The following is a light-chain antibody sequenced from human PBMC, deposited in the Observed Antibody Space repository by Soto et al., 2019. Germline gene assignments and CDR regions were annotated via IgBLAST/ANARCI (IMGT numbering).Light chain of an antibody. V-gene: IGKV1-5*03. CDR1: QTISSW. CDR3: QQYERYST. J-gene: IGKJ1*01. Sequence: SQMTQSPSTLSASVGGTVTITCRASQTISSWLAWYQQKPGIAPKLLIHKASTLESGVPSRFSGSGYGTEFTLTISGLQPEDSATYYCQQYERYSTFGQGTKV. CDR2: KAS.